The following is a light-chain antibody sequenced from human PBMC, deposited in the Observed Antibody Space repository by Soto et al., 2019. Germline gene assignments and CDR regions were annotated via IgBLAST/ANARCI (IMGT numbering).Light chain of an antibody. V-gene: IGKV1-9*01. Sequence: DIQLTQSPSFLSASVGDRVTITCRASQDISDYLAWYQQRPGKAPKLLIYAASTLQSGVPSRFSGSGSGTVFTLTISSLQPEDFATYSCQQLNSYPLTFGGGTKVEIK. CDR1: QDISDY. CDR2: AAS. J-gene: IGKJ4*01. CDR3: QQLNSYPLT.